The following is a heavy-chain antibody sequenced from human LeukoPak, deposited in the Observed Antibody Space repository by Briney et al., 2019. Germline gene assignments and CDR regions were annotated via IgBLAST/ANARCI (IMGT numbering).Heavy chain of an antibody. CDR1: GFTFSSYS. CDR2: ISSSSSYI. J-gene: IGHJ4*02. V-gene: IGHV3-21*01. CDR3: ARDRYYGDYPELVDY. Sequence: GGSLGPSCAASGFTFSSYSMNWVRQAPGKGLEWVSSISSSSSYIYYADSVKGRFTISRDNAKNSLYLQMNSLRAEDTAVYYCARDRYYGDYPELVDYWGQGTLVTVSS. D-gene: IGHD4-17*01.